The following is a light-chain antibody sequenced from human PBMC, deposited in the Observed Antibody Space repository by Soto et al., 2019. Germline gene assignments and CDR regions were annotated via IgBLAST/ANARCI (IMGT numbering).Light chain of an antibody. Sequence: EIVLTQSPDTLSLSPGERATLSCRASQSVSSSYLAWYQQKPGQAPRLLIYGASSRATGIPDRFSGSGSGTDFTLTISSLQSEDFAVYYGQQYKNWPPITFGQGTRLEIK. J-gene: IGKJ5*01. CDR1: QSVSSSY. V-gene: IGKV3-20*01. CDR2: GAS. CDR3: QQYKNWPPIT.